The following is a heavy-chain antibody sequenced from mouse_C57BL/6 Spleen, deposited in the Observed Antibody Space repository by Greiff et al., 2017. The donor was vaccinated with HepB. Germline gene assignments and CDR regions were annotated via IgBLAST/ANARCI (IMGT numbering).Heavy chain of an antibody. J-gene: IGHJ2*01. Sequence: EVQLQQSGPGLVKPSQSLSLTCSVTGYSITSGYYWNWIRQFPGNKLEWMGYISYDGSNNYNPSLKNRISITRDTSKNQFFLKLNSVTTEDTATYYCAREDYGSKDYWGQGTTLTVSS. CDR1: GYSITSGYY. V-gene: IGHV3-6*01. CDR3: AREDYGSKDY. CDR2: ISYDGSN. D-gene: IGHD1-1*01.